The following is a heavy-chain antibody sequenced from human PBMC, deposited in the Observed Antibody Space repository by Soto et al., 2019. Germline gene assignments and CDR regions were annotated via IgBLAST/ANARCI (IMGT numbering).Heavy chain of an antibody. V-gene: IGHV1-46*01. CDR2: INPSGGST. D-gene: IGHD1-26*01. CDR1: GYTFTSYY. CDR3: ARDAVSWRGWFDP. Sequence: ASVKVSCKASGYTFTSYYMHWVRQAPGQGLEWMGIINPSGGSTSYTQKFQGRVTMTRDTSTSTVYMELSSLRSEDTAVYYCARDAVSWRGWFDPWGQGTLVTVSS. J-gene: IGHJ5*02.